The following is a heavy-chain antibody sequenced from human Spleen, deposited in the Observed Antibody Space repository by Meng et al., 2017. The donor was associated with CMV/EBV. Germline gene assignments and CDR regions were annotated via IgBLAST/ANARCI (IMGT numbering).Heavy chain of an antibody. CDR2: ISGNGGST. J-gene: IGHJ6*02. V-gene: IGHV3-23*01. CDR3: ARDCGDCYYYYGMDV. D-gene: IGHD2-21*01. Sequence: GESLKISCAASGFTFSSYAMSWVRQAPGEGLEWVSAISGNGGSTYYADSVKGRFTISRDNSKNTLYLQMNSLRAEDTAVYYCARDCGDCYYYYGMDVWGQGTTVTVSS. CDR1: GFTFSSYA.